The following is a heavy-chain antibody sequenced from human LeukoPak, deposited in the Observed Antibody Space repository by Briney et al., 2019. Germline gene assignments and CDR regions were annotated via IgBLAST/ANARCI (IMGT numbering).Heavy chain of an antibody. Sequence: SETLSLTCAVYGESFSGYYWSWIRQTPGKGLEWIGEIHHNGSPEINQSGNTNYNPSLKSRVTISVDTSKNQFSLKVTSVTAADTAVYYRARDNYDTSFDYWGQGTLVTVSS. CDR2: IHHNGSPEINQSGNT. D-gene: IGHD3-22*01. CDR1: GESFSGYY. J-gene: IGHJ4*02. CDR3: ARDNYDTSFDY. V-gene: IGHV4-34*01.